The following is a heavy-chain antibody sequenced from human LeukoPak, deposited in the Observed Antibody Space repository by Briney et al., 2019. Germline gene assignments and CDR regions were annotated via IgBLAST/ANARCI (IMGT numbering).Heavy chain of an antibody. CDR3: ARDFGRWFLDY. CDR2: IRSRGGTI. Sequence: GGSLRLSCAASGFMFSSYEMNWVRQAPGKGLEWVSYIRSRGGTIYYADSVKGRFTISRDNAKNSLYLQMNSLRAEDTAVYYCARDFGRWFLDYWGQGTLVTVSS. J-gene: IGHJ4*02. V-gene: IGHV3-48*03. CDR1: GFMFSSYE. D-gene: IGHD4-23*01.